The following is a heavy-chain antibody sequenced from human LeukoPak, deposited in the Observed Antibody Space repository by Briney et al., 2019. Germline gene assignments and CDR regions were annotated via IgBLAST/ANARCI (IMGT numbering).Heavy chain of an antibody. V-gene: IGHV3-23*01. CDR2: IRSSGSST. D-gene: IGHD1-26*01. CDR1: GFTFSSFD. CDR3: AKSRYSGSYFDY. Sequence: GGSLRLSCAASGFTFSSFDMSWVRRAPGKGLEWVSSIRSSGSSTYYADSVKGRVTVSRDNHKNTLFLQMNSLRAEATAVYFCAKSRYSGSYFDYWGQGTLVTVYS. J-gene: IGHJ4*02.